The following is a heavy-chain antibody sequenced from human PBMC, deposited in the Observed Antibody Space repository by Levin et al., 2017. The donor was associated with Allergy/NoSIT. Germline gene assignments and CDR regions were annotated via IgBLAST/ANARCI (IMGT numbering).Heavy chain of an antibody. CDR2: MYRSGST. V-gene: IGHV4-39*07. CDR3: ARGLVVVVRRFDS. CDR1: GGSVSSTINY. D-gene: IGHD3-22*01. J-gene: IGHJ4*02. Sequence: PETLSLTCSVSGGSVSSTINYWGWIRQPPGKGLEWIGSMYRSGSTYYNPSLKTRVTISVDTSKNQFSLNLTSVTAADTAVYYCARGLVVVVRRFDSWGQGTLVTVSS.